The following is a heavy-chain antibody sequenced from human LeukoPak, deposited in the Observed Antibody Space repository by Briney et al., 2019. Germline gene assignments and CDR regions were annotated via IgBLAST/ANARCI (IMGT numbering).Heavy chain of an antibody. CDR2: RKRDGSEK. CDR3: PRPPLYRGISKVHPD. D-gene: IGHD1-26*01. J-gene: IGHJ4*02. CDR1: GFTCS. Sequence: PGGSLRLSCAASGFTCSPGKGLEWVANRKRDGSEKYYVDSVKGRFSTSRDNDKKSLCLQVNSLRAGDTAVYDCPRPPLYRGISKVHPDWGQGTLVTVCS. V-gene: IGHV3-7*01.